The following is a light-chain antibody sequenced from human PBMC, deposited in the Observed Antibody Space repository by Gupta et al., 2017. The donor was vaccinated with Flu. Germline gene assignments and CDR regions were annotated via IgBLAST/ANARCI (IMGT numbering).Light chain of an antibody. V-gene: IGLV6-57*01. CDR2: DDD. CDR1: SGSIASNS. J-gene: IGLJ2*01. CDR3: QSYDSSDHVV. Sequence: SLLTRPRSVSRPPGKAVTIPCTRSSGSIASNSVHWYQQRPGTPPTSVIYDDDQRPSGVPDRFSGSLDSSSNSASLTISGLQTEDEADYYCQSYDSSDHVVFGEGTKLTVL.